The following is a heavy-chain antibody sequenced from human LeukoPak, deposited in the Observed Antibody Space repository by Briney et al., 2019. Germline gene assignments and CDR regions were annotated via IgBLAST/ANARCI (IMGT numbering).Heavy chain of an antibody. D-gene: IGHD3-22*01. CDR3: ARQELSATMIVVPDAFDI. V-gene: IGHV4-39*01. CDR2: IYYSGST. CDR1: GGSISSSSYY. Sequence: SETLSLTCTVSGGSISSSSYYWGWIRQPPGKGLEWIGSIYYSGSTYYNPPLKSRVTISVDTSKNQFSLKLSSVTAADTAVYYCARQELSATMIVVPDAFDIWGQGTMVTVSS. J-gene: IGHJ3*02.